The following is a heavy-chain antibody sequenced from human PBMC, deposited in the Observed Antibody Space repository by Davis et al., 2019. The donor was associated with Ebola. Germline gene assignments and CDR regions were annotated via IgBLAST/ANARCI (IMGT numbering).Heavy chain of an antibody. CDR1: GFTFSGSA. Sequence: GGSLRLSCAASGFTFSGSAMHWVRQASGKGLEWVGRIRGKANSYATAYAASVKGRFTISRDDSKNTAYLQMNSLKTEDTAVYYCTRTPRGSGWYWFDPWGQGTLVTVSS. CDR3: TRTPRGSGWYWFDP. J-gene: IGHJ5*02. CDR2: IRGKANSYAT. D-gene: IGHD6-19*01. V-gene: IGHV3-73*01.